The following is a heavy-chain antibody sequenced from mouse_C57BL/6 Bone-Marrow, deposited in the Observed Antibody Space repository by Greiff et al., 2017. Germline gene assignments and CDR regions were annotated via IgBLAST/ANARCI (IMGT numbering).Heavy chain of an antibody. CDR2: INPNNGGT. CDR3: ASFIEIYYYGSRLYYAMDY. J-gene: IGHJ4*01. V-gene: IGHV1-26*01. D-gene: IGHD1-1*01. CDR1: GYTFTDYY. Sequence: EVQLQQSGPELVKPGASVKISCKASGYTFTDYYMNWVKQSHGKSLEWIGDINPNNGGTSYNQKFKGKATLTVDKSSSTAYMELRSLTSEDSAVYYCASFIEIYYYGSRLYYAMDYWGQGTSVTVSS.